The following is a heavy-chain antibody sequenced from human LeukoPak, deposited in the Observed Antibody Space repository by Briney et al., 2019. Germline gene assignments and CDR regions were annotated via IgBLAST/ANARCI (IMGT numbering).Heavy chain of an antibody. V-gene: IGHV3-23*01. Sequence: GGSLRLSCAASGFTFSSYAMSWVRQAPGKGLEWVSAISGSGGSTYYADSVKGRFTISRDNSKNTLYLQMNSLRAEDTAVYYCAKVEDGYYDSSGYYYYLAYWGQGTLVTVSS. D-gene: IGHD3-22*01. CDR2: ISGSGGST. J-gene: IGHJ4*02. CDR3: AKVEDGYYDSSGYYYYLAY. CDR1: GFTFSSYA.